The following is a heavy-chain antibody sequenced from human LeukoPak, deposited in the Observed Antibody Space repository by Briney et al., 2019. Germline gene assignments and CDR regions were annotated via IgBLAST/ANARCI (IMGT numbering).Heavy chain of an antibody. J-gene: IGHJ3*02. D-gene: IGHD6-19*01. CDR3: ASSLSSGWLLDAFDI. V-gene: IGHV4-39*07. CDR2: IYYSGNT. CDR1: ADSISRSSYF. Sequence: SETLSLTCSVSADSISRSSYFWGWIRQPPGKGLEWIANIYYSGNTFYNPSLKSRVTISLDRSKHQFSLELRSVTAADTAVYYCASSLSSGWLLDAFDIWGQGTMVTVSS.